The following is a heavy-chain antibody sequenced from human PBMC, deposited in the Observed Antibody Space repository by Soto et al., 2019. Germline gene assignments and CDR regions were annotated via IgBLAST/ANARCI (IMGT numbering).Heavy chain of an antibody. CDR2: INTGNGNT. D-gene: IGHD6-13*01. J-gene: IGHJ4*02. CDR3: AREYISSWFDY. CDR1: GYSFTDYY. Sequence: QGQLVQSGAEVKKPGASVKVSCKASGYSFTDYYMHWVRQAPGQGLEWMAWINTGNGNTKYSQKFQGRVTITRDTSASTAYMELSGLRFDDTAVYYFAREYISSWFDYWGQGSLVTVSS. V-gene: IGHV1-2*02.